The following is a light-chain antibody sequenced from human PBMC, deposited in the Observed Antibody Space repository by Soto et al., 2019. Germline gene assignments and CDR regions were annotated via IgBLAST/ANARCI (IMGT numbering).Light chain of an antibody. V-gene: IGLV3-21*04. Sequence: SYELTQPPSVSVAPGETARITCGGNNIGSKSVHWYQQKPGQAPVLVIYYDSDRPSGIPERFSGSNSGNTATLTISRVEAGDEADYYCQVWDSSSEHDVIFGGGTKVTVL. CDR3: QVWDSSSEHDVI. CDR1: NIGSKS. CDR2: YDS. J-gene: IGLJ2*01.